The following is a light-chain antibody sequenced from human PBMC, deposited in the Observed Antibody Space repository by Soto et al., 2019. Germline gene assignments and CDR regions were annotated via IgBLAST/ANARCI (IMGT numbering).Light chain of an antibody. CDR3: SSYTRSSTPYV. V-gene: IGLV2-14*01. CDR1: SSDVGGYNY. CDR2: DVS. J-gene: IGLJ1*01. Sequence: QSALTQPDSVSGSPGQSITISCTGTSSDVGGYNYVSWYQQHPGKAPKLMIYDVSNRPSGVSNRFSGSKSGNTASLTISGRQAEDEADYYCSSYTRSSTPYVFGTGTKVTVL.